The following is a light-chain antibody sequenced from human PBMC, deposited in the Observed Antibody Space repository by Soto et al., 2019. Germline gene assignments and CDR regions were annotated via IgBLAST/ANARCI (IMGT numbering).Light chain of an antibody. CDR3: QHYKSFSRT. J-gene: IGKJ1*01. CDR1: ENVNDW. V-gene: IGKV1-5*03. CDR2: QAS. Sequence: DIQMTQSPSTLSASVGDRVTITCRASENVNDWLAWYQQKPGKAPKLLIYQASNLQSGVPSRFSGSGSGTEFTLTISSLQPDDFATYYCQHYKSFSRTFGQGTKVDI.